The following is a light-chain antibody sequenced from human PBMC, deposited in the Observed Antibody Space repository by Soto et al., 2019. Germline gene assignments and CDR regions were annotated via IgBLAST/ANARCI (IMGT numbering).Light chain of an antibody. CDR2: RNN. Sequence: QSVLTQTPSASGTPGQRVTISCSGSSSNIGSHFVYWYQQLLGTAPKLLIYRNNQRPSGVPDRFSGSKSGTSASLAISGLRSEDEADYYCAAWDDSLSGLCVFGTGTKVTVL. V-gene: IGLV1-47*01. CDR3: AAWDDSLSGLCV. CDR1: SSNIGSHF. J-gene: IGLJ1*01.